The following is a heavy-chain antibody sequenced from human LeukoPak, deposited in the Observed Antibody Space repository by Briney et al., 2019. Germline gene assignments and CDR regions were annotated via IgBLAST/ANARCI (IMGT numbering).Heavy chain of an antibody. Sequence: ASVKVSCKASGYTFTSYAMHWVRQAPGQRLEWMGWINAGNGNTKYSQKLQGRVTITRDTSASTAYMELSSLRSEDTAVYYCARDRSSGWEGNWFDPWGQGTLVTVSS. V-gene: IGHV1-3*01. CDR3: ARDRSSGWEGNWFDP. CDR1: GYTFTSYA. D-gene: IGHD6-19*01. J-gene: IGHJ5*02. CDR2: INAGNGNT.